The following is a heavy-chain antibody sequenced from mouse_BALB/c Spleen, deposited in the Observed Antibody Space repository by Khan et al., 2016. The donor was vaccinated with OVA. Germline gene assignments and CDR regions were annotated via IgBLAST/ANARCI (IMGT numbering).Heavy chain of an antibody. D-gene: IGHD1-2*01. Sequence: QIQLVQSGAELARPGASVKLSCKASGYTFTDYYINWVKQRTGQGLEWIGEISPGSGDTYYNEKFKGKATLTADKSSTTAYMKLSSLTSEASAVYFCARRNYFGYTFAYWGQGTLVTVSA. V-gene: IGHV1-77*01. CDR2: ISPGSGDT. CDR3: ARRNYFGYTFAY. CDR1: GYTFTDYY. J-gene: IGHJ3*01.